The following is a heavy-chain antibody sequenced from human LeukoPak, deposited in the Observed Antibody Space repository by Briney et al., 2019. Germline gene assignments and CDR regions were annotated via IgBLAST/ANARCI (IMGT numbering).Heavy chain of an antibody. V-gene: IGHV3-23*01. Sequence: PGGSLRLSCAASGFTFSSYAMSWVRQAPGKGLEWVSAISGSGGSTYYADSVKGRFTISRDNSKNTLYLQMNSLRAEDTAVYYCAKRETYYYDSSSYWLDYWGQGTLVTVSS. CDR3: AKRETYYYDSSSYWLDY. D-gene: IGHD3-22*01. J-gene: IGHJ4*02. CDR2: ISGSGGST. CDR1: GFTFSSYA.